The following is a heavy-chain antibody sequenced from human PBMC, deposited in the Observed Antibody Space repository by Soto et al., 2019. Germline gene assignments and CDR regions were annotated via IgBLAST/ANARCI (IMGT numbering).Heavy chain of an antibody. Sequence: GEALKICCKGAGYSFISHLITGGRQMAGKGLEWMVKIDPSDSYTNYSPSFQGHVTISGEKSISTVYLHWSSLKDSDTAMYYCARHGQDTGTPYSVAGMDVWGQGTKVTVSS. CDR1: GYSFISHL. J-gene: IGHJ6*02. V-gene: IGHV5-10-1*01. CDR2: IDPSDSYT. CDR3: ARHGQDTGTPYSVAGMDV. D-gene: IGHD1-7*01.